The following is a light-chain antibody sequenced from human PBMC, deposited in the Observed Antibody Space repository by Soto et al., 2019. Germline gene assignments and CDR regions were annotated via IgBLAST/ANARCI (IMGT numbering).Light chain of an antibody. CDR3: SSRTTSNPYV. CDR1: SSDVGGYNF. CDR2: NVY. V-gene: IGLV2-14*03. J-gene: IGLJ1*01. Sequence: QSALTQPASVSGSPGQSITISCTGTSSDVGGYNFVSWYQQHPGKAPKLMLYNVYDPPSGISHRFSGSRSGNTASLTISGLQAEDEADYYCSSRTTSNPYVFGTGTKLTVL.